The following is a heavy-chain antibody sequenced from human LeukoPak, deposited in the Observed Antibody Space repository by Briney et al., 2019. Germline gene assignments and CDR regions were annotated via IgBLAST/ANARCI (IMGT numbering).Heavy chain of an antibody. J-gene: IGHJ4*02. CDR3: ARLDSSSSD. CDR2: IIPIFGTA. D-gene: IGHD6-6*01. Sequence: GASVKVSCKASGYTFTSYAMNWVRQAPGQGLEWMGGIIPIFGTANYARKFQGRVTITTDESTSTAYMELSSLRSEDTAVYYCARLDSSSSDWGQGTLVTVSS. V-gene: IGHV1-69*05. CDR1: GYTFTSYA.